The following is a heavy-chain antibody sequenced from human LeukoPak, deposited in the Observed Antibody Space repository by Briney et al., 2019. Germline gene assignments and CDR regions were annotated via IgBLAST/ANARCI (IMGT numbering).Heavy chain of an antibody. Sequence: GSLRLSCAASGFAFESYWMSWVRQAPGKGLEWVANIKQDGSEKYYVDSVKGRFTISRDNAKNSLYLQMNSLRAEDTAVYYCARGSTGIWGQGTMVTVSS. V-gene: IGHV3-7*01. CDR3: ARGSTGI. CDR2: IKQDGSEK. D-gene: IGHD2-8*02. J-gene: IGHJ3*02. CDR1: GFAFESYW.